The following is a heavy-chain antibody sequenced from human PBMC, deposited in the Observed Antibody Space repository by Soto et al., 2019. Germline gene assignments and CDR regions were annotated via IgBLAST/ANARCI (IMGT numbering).Heavy chain of an antibody. D-gene: IGHD3-3*01. CDR2: INPNSGGT. Sequence: ASVKVSCKASGYTFTGYYMHWVRQAPGQGLEWVGWINPNSGGTNYAQKFQGWVTMTRDTSISTAYMELSRLRSDDTAVYYCAKSFGVVTYGMDVWGQGTTVTVSS. J-gene: IGHJ6*02. V-gene: IGHV1-2*04. CDR1: GYTFTGYY. CDR3: AKSFGVVTYGMDV.